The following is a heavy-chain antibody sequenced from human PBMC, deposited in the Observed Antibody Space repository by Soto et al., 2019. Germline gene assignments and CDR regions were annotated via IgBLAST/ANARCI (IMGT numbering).Heavy chain of an antibody. CDR1: GFTFSSCA. Sequence: GSLRLSCAASGFTFSSCAMHWVRQAPGKGLEWVAVISYDGSNKYYADSVKGRFTISRDNSKNTLYLQMNSLRAEDTAVYYCARDIERDYYDSSGPAGYYYGMDVWGQGTTVTVSS. J-gene: IGHJ6*02. CDR3: ARDIERDYYDSSGPAGYYYGMDV. D-gene: IGHD3-22*01. CDR2: ISYDGSNK. V-gene: IGHV3-30-3*01.